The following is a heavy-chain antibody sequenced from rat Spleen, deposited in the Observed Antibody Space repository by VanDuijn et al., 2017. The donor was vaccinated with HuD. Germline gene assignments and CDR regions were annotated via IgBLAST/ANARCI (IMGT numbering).Heavy chain of an antibody. CDR3: TRLWDS. D-gene: IGHD3-2*01. CDR1: GFTFSDYY. V-gene: IGHV5-20*01. J-gene: IGHJ2*01. Sequence: EVQLVESGGGLVQPGRSLKLSCAASGFTFSDYYMAWVRQAPTKGLEWVASISYDGGNTYYGDSVKGRFTIFRENAKSSLYLQMDSLRSEDTATYYCTRLWDSWGQGVMVTFSS. CDR2: ISYDGGNT.